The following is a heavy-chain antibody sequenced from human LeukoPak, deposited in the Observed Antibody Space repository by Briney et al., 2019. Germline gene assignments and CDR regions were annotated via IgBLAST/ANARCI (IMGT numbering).Heavy chain of an antibody. Sequence: SGTLSLTCAVSGGSISSSNWWSWVRQPPGKGLEWIGEIYHSGSTNYNPSLKSRVTISVDTSKNQFSLKLSSVTAADTAVYYCTRHRRLGITGTFESFDYWGQGTLVTVSS. CDR1: GGSISSSNW. V-gene: IGHV4-4*02. CDR3: TRHRRLGITGTFESFDY. CDR2: IYHSGST. D-gene: IGHD1-20*01. J-gene: IGHJ4*02.